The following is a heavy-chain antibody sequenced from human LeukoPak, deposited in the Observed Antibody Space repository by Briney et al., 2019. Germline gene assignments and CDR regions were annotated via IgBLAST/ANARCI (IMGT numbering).Heavy chain of an antibody. CDR1: GYTFTSYY. J-gene: IGHJ3*02. Sequence: ASVTVSCKASGYTFTSYYMHWVRQAPGQGLEWMGIINPSGGSTSYAQKFQGRVTMTRDTSTSTVYMELSSLRSEDTAVYYCARGPYYGSGSDDAFDIWGQGTMVTVSS. CDR3: ARGPYYGSGSDDAFDI. CDR2: INPSGGST. V-gene: IGHV1-46*01. D-gene: IGHD3-10*01.